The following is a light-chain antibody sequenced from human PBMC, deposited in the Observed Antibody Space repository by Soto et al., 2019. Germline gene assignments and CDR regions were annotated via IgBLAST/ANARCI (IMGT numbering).Light chain of an antibody. J-gene: IGKJ2*01. CDR1: QSVSSK. CDR2: GAS. Sequence: EIVMTQSPATLSVSPGESATLSCRASQSVSSKLAWYQQKPGQAPRLLIYGASTRATDIPARFSGSGSWTEFTLTISGLQSEDFAVYYCQQDNTWYTFGQGTKLEIK. V-gene: IGKV3-15*01. CDR3: QQDNTWYT.